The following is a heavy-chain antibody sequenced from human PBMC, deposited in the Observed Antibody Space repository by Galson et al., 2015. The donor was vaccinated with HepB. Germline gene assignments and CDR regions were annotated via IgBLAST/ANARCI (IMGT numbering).Heavy chain of an antibody. V-gene: IGHV3-30*04. J-gene: IGHJ4*02. D-gene: IGHD3-10*01. CDR3: ARDLSLGSGSPFDY. CDR2: ISYDGSNK. Sequence: SLRLSCAASGFTFSSYAMHWVRQAPGKGLEWVAVISYDGSNKNYVDSVKGRFTISRDNSKNTLYLRMNSLRAEDTAVYYCARDLSLGSGSPFDYWGREPWSPSPQ. CDR1: GFTFSSYA.